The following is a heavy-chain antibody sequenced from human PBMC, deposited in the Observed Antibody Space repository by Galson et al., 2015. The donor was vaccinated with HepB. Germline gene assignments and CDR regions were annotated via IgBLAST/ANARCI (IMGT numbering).Heavy chain of an antibody. V-gene: IGHV1-18*01. CDR1: GYTFTSYA. Sequence: SVKVSCKASGYTFTSYAMNWVRQAPGQGLEWMGWISGYNGNTNYAQKLQGRVTMTTDTSTSTAYMELRSLRSDDTAVYYCARVSGATTIREGNFDYWGQGTLVTVSS. J-gene: IGHJ4*02. CDR3: ARVSGATTIREGNFDY. CDR2: ISGYNGNT. D-gene: IGHD1-26*01.